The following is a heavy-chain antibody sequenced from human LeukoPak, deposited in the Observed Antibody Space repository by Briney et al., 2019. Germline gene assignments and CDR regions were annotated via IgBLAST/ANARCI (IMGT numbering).Heavy chain of an antibody. J-gene: IGHJ4*02. Sequence: SETLSLTCTVSGGSISSYYWSWIRQPPGKGLEWIGYIYYSGSTSYNPSLKSRVTISVDTSKNQFSLKLSSVTAADTAVYYCARASSSWYYFDYWGQGTLVTVSS. V-gene: IGHV4-59*01. CDR1: GGSISSYY. D-gene: IGHD6-13*01. CDR2: IYYSGST. CDR3: ARASSSWYYFDY.